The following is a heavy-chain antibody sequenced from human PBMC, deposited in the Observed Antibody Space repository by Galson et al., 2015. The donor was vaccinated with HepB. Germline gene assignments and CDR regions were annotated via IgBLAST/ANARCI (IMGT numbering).Heavy chain of an antibody. CDR1: GDSISSRSYY. CDR2: IHYSGTT. CDR3: ARHPVIVVDWFDP. D-gene: IGHD2-2*01. Sequence: ETLSLTCSVSGDSISSRSYYWGWIRQPPGKGLEWIGSIHYSGTTFYTSSLKSRVTIFVDTSKNQFSLKLTSVTAADTAVYYCARHPVIVVDWFDPWGQGTLVTVSS. J-gene: IGHJ5*02. V-gene: IGHV4-39*01.